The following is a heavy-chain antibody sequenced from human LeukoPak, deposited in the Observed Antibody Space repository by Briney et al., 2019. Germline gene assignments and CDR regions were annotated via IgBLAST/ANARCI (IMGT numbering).Heavy chain of an antibody. CDR2: ISGSGGST. CDR1: GFTFSSYA. D-gene: IGHD6-19*01. V-gene: IGHV3-23*01. CDR3: ARDTRDCLRRVCRIAVAGFDY. Sequence: PGGSLRLSCAASGFTFSSYAMSWVRQAPGKGLEWVSAISGSGGSTYYADSVKGRFTISRVNSKNTLYLQMNSLRAEDTAVYYCARDTRDCLRRVCRIAVAGFDYWGQGTLVTVSS. J-gene: IGHJ4*02.